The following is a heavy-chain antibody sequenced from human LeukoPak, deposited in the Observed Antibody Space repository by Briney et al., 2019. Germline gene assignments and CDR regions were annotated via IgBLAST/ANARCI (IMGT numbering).Heavy chain of an antibody. Sequence: GGSLRLSCAASGFTFSSYGMHWVRQAPGKGLDWVACTQNDGSNKYYADSVKGRFTISRDNSKNTLYLQMNSLRAEDTAVYYCARDRATHSSSWFDSWGQGILVTVSS. CDR3: ARDRATHSSSWFDS. V-gene: IGHV3-30*02. CDR2: TQNDGSNK. CDR1: GFTFSSYG. J-gene: IGHJ5*01. D-gene: IGHD6-19*01.